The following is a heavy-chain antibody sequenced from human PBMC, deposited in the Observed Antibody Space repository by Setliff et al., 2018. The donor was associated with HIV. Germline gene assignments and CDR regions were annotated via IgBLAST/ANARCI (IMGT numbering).Heavy chain of an antibody. V-gene: IGHV1-18*01. D-gene: IGHD2-8*01. Sequence: GASVKVSCKASGGTFSSYDINWVRQATGQGREWMGWMNPDSGYTNYAQKLQGRVTMTTDTSTSTAYMELRSLRSDDTAVYYCARDGWRHVLHGNYYYYFMDVWGKGTTVTVSS. J-gene: IGHJ6*03. CDR3: ARDGWRHVLHGNYYYYFMDV. CDR1: GGTFSSYD. CDR2: MNPDSGYT.